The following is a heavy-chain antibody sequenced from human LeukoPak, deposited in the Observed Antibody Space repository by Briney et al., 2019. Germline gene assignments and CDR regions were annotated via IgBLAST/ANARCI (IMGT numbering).Heavy chain of an antibody. D-gene: IGHD3-9*01. Sequence: SETLSLTCSVSGGSFSTSSYYWSWIRQPAGKGLEWIGRIYNSGSTTYNPSLESRVTISLDTSKNHFSLKLNSVTAADTAVYYCARYYDILTGYLDAFDIWGQGTMVTVSS. CDR2: IYNSGST. CDR1: GGSFSTSSYY. CDR3: ARYYDILTGYLDAFDI. V-gene: IGHV4-61*02. J-gene: IGHJ3*02.